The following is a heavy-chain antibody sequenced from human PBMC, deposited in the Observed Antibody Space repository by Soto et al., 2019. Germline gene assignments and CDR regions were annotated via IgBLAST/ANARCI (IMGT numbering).Heavy chain of an antibody. CDR3: ARALAVAVPYYYGMDV. J-gene: IGHJ6*02. D-gene: IGHD6-19*01. CDR2: ISGGGGST. Sequence: EVLLLESGGGLVQPGGSLSLSCAASEFTFSSYAMNWVRQAPGKGLEWVSAISGGGGSTYYADSVKGRFTISRDNSKNTLYLQMNSLRPDDTAVYYCARALAVAVPYYYGMDVWGQGTTVTVSS. CDR1: EFTFSSYA. V-gene: IGHV3-23*01.